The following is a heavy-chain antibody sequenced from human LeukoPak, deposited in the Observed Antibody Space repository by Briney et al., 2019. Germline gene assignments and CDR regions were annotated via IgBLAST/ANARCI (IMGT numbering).Heavy chain of an antibody. V-gene: IGHV4-38-2*02. D-gene: IGHD3-3*01. CDR1: DYSISSGFY. Sequence: PSETLSLTCSVSDYSISSGFYWGWVRQSPGKGLEWIGNIYHTGNTYYHPSLKSRVTISVDTSKNQFSLKLSSVTAADTAVYYCTRGEGVSGYRTDCWGQGTLVTVSS. CDR3: TRGEGVSGYRTDC. CDR2: IYHTGNT. J-gene: IGHJ4*02.